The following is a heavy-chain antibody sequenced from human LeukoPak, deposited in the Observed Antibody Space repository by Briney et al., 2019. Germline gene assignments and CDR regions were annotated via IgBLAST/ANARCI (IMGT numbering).Heavy chain of an antibody. D-gene: IGHD3-10*01. J-gene: IGHJ4*02. Sequence: GGSLRLSCAASRFTFDSYEMYWVRQAPGKGLEWVSYISARDNTKYYADSVKGRFTISRDNAKDSMYLQMNSLRAEDTAVYYCAKHGIRSRSYLSSLDYWGQGTLVTVSS. CDR1: RFTFDSYE. CDR2: ISARDNTK. V-gene: IGHV3-48*03. CDR3: AKHGIRSRSYLSSLDY.